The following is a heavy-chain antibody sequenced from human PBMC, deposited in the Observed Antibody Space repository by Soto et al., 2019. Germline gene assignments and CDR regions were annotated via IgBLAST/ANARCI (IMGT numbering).Heavy chain of an antibody. CDR3: ALYCSSTSCYGQWDY. V-gene: IGHV4-59*01. D-gene: IGHD2-2*01. CDR2: IYYSGTT. J-gene: IGHJ4*02. CDR1: GASITNYY. Sequence: QVQLQESGPGLVKPSETLCLTCTVSGASITNYYWSWIRQPPGKGLEWIGYIYYSGTTNYNPSLKSRVTISVDTSKNQFSLKLKYVTAADTAVYYCALYCSSTSCYGQWDYWGQGTLVTVSS.